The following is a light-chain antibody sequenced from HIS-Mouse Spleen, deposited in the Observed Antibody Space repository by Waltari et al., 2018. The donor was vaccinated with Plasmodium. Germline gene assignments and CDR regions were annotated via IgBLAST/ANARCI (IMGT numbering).Light chain of an antibody. CDR3: YSTDSSGNHRV. J-gene: IGLJ3*02. V-gene: IGLV3-10*01. CDR2: EDS. Sequence: SYELTQPPSVSVSPGPQARITFSCAALPTKYPYWYQQKSGQAPVLVIYEDSKRPSGIPERFSGSSSGTMATLTISGAQVEDEADYYCYSTDSSGNHRVFGGGTKLTVL. CDR1: ALPTKY.